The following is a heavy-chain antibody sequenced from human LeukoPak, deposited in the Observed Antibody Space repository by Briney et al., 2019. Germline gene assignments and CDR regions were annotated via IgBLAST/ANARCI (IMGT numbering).Heavy chain of an antibody. CDR1: GYTLTELS. V-gene: IGHV1-24*01. D-gene: IGHD3-10*01. CDR2: FDPEDGET. CDR3: ATGRPRGPFPGAYYYYMDV. J-gene: IGHJ6*03. Sequence: GASVKVSCKVSGYTLTELSMHWVRQAPGKGLEWMGGFDPEDGETIYAQKFQGRVTMTEDTSTDTAYMELSSLRSEDTAVYYCATGRPRGPFPGAYYYYMDVWGKGTTVTVSS.